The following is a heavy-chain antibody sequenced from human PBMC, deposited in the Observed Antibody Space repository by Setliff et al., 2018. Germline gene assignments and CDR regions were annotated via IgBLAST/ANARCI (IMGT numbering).Heavy chain of an antibody. V-gene: IGHV3-7*03. Sequence: GSLRLSCTASGFTFSNYWMTWVRQAPGKGLEWVASIKQDGSETHYVDSVKGRFTISKDNAKNSLYLQMNSLRAEDTAMYYCARDPTRRFDYWGQGTLVTVSS. CDR3: ARDPTRRFDY. J-gene: IGHJ4*02. CDR2: IKQDGSET. CDR1: GFTFSNYW.